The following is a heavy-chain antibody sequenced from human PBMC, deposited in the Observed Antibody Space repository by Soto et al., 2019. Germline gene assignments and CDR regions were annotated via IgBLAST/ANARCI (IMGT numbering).Heavy chain of an antibody. J-gene: IGHJ6*03. CDR2: MNPNSGNT. D-gene: IGHD5-12*01. CDR1: GYTFTSYA. Sequence: GASVKVSCKASGYTFTSYAINWARQATGQGLEWMGWMNPNSGNTGYAQKFQGRVTMTRNTSISTAYMELSSLRSEDTAVYYCARLRATPGYYYYYMDVWGKGTTVTVSS. V-gene: IGHV1-8*01. CDR3: ARLRATPGYYYYYMDV.